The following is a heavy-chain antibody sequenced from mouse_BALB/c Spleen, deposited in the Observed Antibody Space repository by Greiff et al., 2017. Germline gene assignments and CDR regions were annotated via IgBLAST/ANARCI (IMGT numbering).Heavy chain of an antibody. Sequence: EVKLVESGGGLVKPGGSLKLSCAASGFAFSSYDMSWVRQTPEKRLEWVAYISSGGGSTYYPDTVKGRFTISRDNAKNTLYLQMSSLKSEDTAMYYCARQGWDGVFDYWGQGTTLTVSS. CDR2: ISSGGGST. CDR3: ARQGWDGVFDY. J-gene: IGHJ2*01. V-gene: IGHV5-12-1*01. CDR1: GFAFSSYD. D-gene: IGHD4-1*01.